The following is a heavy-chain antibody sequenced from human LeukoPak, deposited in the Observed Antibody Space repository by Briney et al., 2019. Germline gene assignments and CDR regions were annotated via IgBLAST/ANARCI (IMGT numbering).Heavy chain of an antibody. CDR1: GYTFTSYD. V-gene: IGHV1-8*01. Sequence: ASVKVSCKASGYTFTSYDINWVRQATGQGLEWMGWMNPNSGNTGYAQKFQGRVTMTRNTSISTAYMELSSLRSEDTAVYYCARVGGIVVVQAASRGYYMDVWGKGTTVTVSS. CDR3: ARVGGIVVVQAASRGYYMDV. J-gene: IGHJ6*03. CDR2: MNPNSGNT. D-gene: IGHD2-2*01.